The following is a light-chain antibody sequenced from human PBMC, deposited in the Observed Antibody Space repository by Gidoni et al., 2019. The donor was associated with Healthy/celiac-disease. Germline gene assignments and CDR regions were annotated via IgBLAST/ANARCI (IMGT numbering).Light chain of an antibody. J-gene: IGKJ1*01. CDR1: QSVTSSY. V-gene: IGKV3-20*01. CDR2: GAT. CDR3: QQYGSSPRT. Sequence: EIVLTPSPGTLSLSPGERATLSCRASQSVTSSYLAWYQQKPGPAPRLLIYGATRRATGLPDRFSGSGSGTDFTLTISRLEPEDFAVYYCQQYGSSPRTFGQGTKVEIK.